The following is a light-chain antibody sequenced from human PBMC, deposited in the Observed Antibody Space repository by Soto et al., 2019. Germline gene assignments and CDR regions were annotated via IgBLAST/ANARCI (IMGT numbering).Light chain of an antibody. CDR1: ESPSRW. CDR3: QRYKAYSPT. Sequence: DIQMTQSPFTLSASVGDRVTITCRASESPSRWLAWYQQKPGKAPRLLIYDVYTLESGVPSRFTGSGSGTEFTLTISSLQPDDFASYYCQRYKAYSPTFGKGTKLEIK. CDR2: DVY. V-gene: IGKV1-5*01. J-gene: IGKJ2*01.